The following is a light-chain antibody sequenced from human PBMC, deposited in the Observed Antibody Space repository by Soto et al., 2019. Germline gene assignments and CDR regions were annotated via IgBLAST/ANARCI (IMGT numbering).Light chain of an antibody. V-gene: IGKV3-20*01. J-gene: IGKJ4*01. Sequence: EIVLTQSPGTLSLSPGERATLSCRASQSVSSSYLAWYQQKPGQAPRLLIYGASSRATGIPDRFSGSGSGTDFTLTISRLETEDFAVYYCQQYDSSPLTFGGGPKVEIK. CDR1: QSVSSSY. CDR3: QQYDSSPLT. CDR2: GAS.